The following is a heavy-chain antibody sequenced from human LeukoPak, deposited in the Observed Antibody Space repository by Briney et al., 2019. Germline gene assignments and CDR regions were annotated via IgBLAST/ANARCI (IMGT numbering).Heavy chain of an antibody. D-gene: IGHD2-15*01. CDR3: ARDGGCSGGSCYSN. CDR1: GGSIGSHY. Sequence: SETLSLTCTVSGGSIGSHYWSWIRQPPGKGLEWIGYIYYSGSTRYNPSLKSRVTISVDTSKNQFSLKLSSVTAADTAVYYCARDGGCSGGSCYSNWGQGTLVTVSS. CDR2: IYYSGST. J-gene: IGHJ4*02. V-gene: IGHV4-59*11.